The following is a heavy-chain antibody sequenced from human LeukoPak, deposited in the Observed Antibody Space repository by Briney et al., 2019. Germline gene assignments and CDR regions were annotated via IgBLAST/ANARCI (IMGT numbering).Heavy chain of an antibody. V-gene: IGHV3-7*01. D-gene: IGHD4/OR15-4a*01. J-gene: IGHJ4*02. CDR2: IKQDGSEK. Sequence: GGSLRPSCAASGFTFSSNWMTWVRQAPGKGLEWVANIKQDGSEKYYVDSVKGRFTISRDNAKNSLYLQMNSLRAEDTAVYYCARGLSRFDYWGQGTLVTVSS. CDR3: ARGLSRFDY. CDR1: GFTFSSNW.